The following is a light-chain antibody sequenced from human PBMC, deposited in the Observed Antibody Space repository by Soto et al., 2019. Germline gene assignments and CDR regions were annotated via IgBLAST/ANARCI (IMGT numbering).Light chain of an antibody. V-gene: IGKV3-11*01. Sequence: PGERATLSCRASQSVSIYLAWYQQRPGQTPRLLIYDISTRAAGILARFSGSVFRTDYTLTISNLEPEDSAVYYCQQRFAWPNSFGGGTKVQI. J-gene: IGKJ4*01. CDR3: QQRFAWPNS. CDR1: QSVSIY. CDR2: DIS.